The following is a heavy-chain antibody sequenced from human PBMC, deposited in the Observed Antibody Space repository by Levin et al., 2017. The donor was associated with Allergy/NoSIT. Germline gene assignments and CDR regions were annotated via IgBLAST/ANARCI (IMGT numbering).Heavy chain of an antibody. CDR1: GFTFGDYA. Sequence: PTGGSLRLSCTASGFTFGDYAMSWFRQAPGKGLEWVGFIRSKGYGGTTEYAASVKGRFTISRDDSKSIAYLQMDSLKTEDTAVYYCTRGVFGKYCSGGSCYSYDYWGQGTLVTVSS. D-gene: IGHD2-15*01. J-gene: IGHJ4*02. V-gene: IGHV3-49*03. CDR3: TRGVFGKYCSGGSCYSYDY. CDR2: IRSKGYGGTT.